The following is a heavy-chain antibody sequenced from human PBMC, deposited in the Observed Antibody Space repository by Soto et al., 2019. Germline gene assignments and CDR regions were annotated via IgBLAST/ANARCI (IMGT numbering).Heavy chain of an antibody. CDR1: GDSVSTYY. V-gene: IGHV4-59*08. J-gene: IGHJ3*01. D-gene: IGHD3-16*02. Sequence: SETLSLTCTVSGDSVSTYYWSWIRQPPGKGLEWIGYFYYSGSTNYNPSLKSRVTISVDTSKNQFSLKLTPVTAADTALYYCARHAVIPGGPAFEFWGQGTMVTVSS. CDR2: FYYSGST. CDR3: ARHAVIPGGPAFEF.